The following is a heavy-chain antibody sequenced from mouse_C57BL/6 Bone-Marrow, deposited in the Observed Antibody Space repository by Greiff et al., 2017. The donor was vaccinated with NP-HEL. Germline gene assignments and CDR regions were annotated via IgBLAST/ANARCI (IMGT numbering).Heavy chain of an antibody. D-gene: IGHD1-1*01. J-gene: IGHJ2*01. CDR3: ARVGPYYYGRGIDY. Sequence: VKLQESGPGLVQPSQSLSITCTVSGFSLTSYGVHWVRQSPGKGLEWLGVIWSGGSTDYNAAFISRLSISKDNSKSQVFFKMNSLQADDTAIYYCARVGPYYYGRGIDYWGQGTTLTVSS. CDR1: GFSLTSYG. V-gene: IGHV2-2*01. CDR2: IWSGGST.